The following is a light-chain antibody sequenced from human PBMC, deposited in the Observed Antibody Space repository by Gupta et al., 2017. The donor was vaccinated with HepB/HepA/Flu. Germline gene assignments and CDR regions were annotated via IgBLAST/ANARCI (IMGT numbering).Light chain of an antibody. V-gene: IGLV1-51*01. CDR3: GPWDDSLSAVV. CDR2: DNS. CDR1: SSSIGNND. Sequence: QSVLTQPPSVSAAPGQKVIISCSGSSSSIGNNDVSWYQQLPGTAPKLLIYDNSKRPSGIPDRFSGSKSGTSSTLGITGLQTGEEADYYCGPWDDSLSAVVFGGGTKLTVL. J-gene: IGLJ3*02.